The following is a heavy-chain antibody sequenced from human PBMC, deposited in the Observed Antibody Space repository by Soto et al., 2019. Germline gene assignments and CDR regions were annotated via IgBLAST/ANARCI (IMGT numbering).Heavy chain of an antibody. Sequence: EVQLVESGGGLLQPGGSLTLSCTASGFTFSNYWLHWVRQAPGKGLVWVSRTKSDGSGTSYTDSVKRRFTISRDNAYNALYLQMSNLRAEDTAVYYCARGGFDYGPGRMDVWGKGTTVIVSS. CDR3: ARGGFDYGPGRMDV. D-gene: IGHD3-10*01. V-gene: IGHV3-74*01. CDR1: GFTFSNYW. CDR2: TKSDGSGT. J-gene: IGHJ6*04.